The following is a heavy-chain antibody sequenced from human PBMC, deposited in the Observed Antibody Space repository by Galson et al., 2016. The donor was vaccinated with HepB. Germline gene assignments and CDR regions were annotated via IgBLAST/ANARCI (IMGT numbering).Heavy chain of an antibody. J-gene: IGHJ4*02. CDR3: ARDRDRRLDY. D-gene: IGHD5-24*01. CDR2: TSTHNGDT. V-gene: IGHV1-18*04. CDR1: GYTFVTYG. Sequence: SVKVSCKASGYTFVTYGITWVRQAPGQGLEWVGWTSTHNGDTNSAQKFQGRVTLTTDTSTRTAYMELRSLTSDDTAVYYCARDRDRRLDYWGQGTLVTVSS.